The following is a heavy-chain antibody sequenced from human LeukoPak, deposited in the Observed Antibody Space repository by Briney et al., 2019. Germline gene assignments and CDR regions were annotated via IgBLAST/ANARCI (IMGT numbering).Heavy chain of an antibody. Sequence: GGSLRLSCAASGFTFDDYGMSWVRQAPGKGLEWVSGINCNGGSTGYADPVKGRFTISRDNAKNSLYLQMNSLRAEDTALYYCARVVVAAMDYCYYMDVWGKGTTVTVSS. CDR3: ARVVVAAMDYCYYMDV. J-gene: IGHJ6*03. CDR1: GFTFDDYG. D-gene: IGHD2-15*01. V-gene: IGHV3-20*04. CDR2: INCNGGST.